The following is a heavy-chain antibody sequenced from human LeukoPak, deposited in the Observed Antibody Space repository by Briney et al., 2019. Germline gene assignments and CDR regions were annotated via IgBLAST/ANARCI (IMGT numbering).Heavy chain of an antibody. J-gene: IGHJ4*02. CDR1: GFTFSSYG. V-gene: IGHV3-23*01. Sequence: GGSLRLSCAASGFTFSSYGMHWVRQAPGKGLEWVSAISGSGGSTYYADSVKGRFTISRDNSKNTLYLQMNSLRAEDTAVYYCAKEEVRGYSYGPLLDYWGQGTLVTVSS. CDR3: AKEEVRGYSYGPLLDY. CDR2: ISGSGGST. D-gene: IGHD5-18*01.